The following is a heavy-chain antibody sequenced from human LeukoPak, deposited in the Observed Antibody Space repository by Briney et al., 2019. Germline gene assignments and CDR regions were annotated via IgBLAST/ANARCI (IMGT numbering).Heavy chain of an antibody. V-gene: IGHV4-59*01. J-gene: IGHJ5*02. CDR2: IYYSGST. CDR3: ARDSGVIAAAEEDWFDP. CDR1: GGSISSYY. Sequence: SETLSLTCTVSGGSISSYYWSWIRQPPGKGLEWIGYIYYSGSTNYNPSLKSRVTISVDTSKNQFSLKLSSVTAADTAVYYCARDSGVIAAAEEDWFDPWGQGTLVTVSS. D-gene: IGHD6-13*01.